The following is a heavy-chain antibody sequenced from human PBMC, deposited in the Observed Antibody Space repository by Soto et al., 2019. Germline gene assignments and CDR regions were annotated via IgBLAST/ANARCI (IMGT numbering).Heavy chain of an antibody. J-gene: IGHJ3*02. CDR2: ISAYNGNT. Sequence: SSFKVPFNASGYAFTSYVIIWVRQATVQGLEWMGWISAYNGNTNYAQKLQGRVTMTTDTSTSTAYMELRSLRSDDTAVYYCARDSYGSGNDAFDIWGQGTMVTVSS. CDR1: GYAFTSYV. D-gene: IGHD3-10*01. CDR3: ARDSYGSGNDAFDI. V-gene: IGHV1-18*04.